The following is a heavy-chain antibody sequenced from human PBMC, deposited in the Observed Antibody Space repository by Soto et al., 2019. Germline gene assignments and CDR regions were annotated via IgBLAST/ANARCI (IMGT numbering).Heavy chain of an antibody. D-gene: IGHD3-3*01. V-gene: IGHV1-69*13. Sequence: ASVKVSCKASGGTFSSYAISWVRQAPGQGLEWMGGIIPIFGTANYAQKFQGRVTITADESTSTAYMELSSLRSEDTAVYYCARNRPLDIRFLEWLLMPVYYYYGMDVWGQGTTVTVSS. CDR1: GGTFSSYA. J-gene: IGHJ6*02. CDR2: IIPIFGTA. CDR3: ARNRPLDIRFLEWLLMPVYYYYGMDV.